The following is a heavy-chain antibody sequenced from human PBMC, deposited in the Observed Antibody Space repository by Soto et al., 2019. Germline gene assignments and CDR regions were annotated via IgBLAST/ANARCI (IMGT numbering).Heavy chain of an antibody. CDR2: IIPIFGTA. CDR3: AKDGYGSGWQPKTY. CDR1: GCTFSSYA. J-gene: IGHJ4*02. D-gene: IGHD6-19*01. Sequence: SVKVSCKASGCTFSSYAISWVRQAPGQGLEWMGGIIPIFGTANYAQKFQGRVTITADESTSTAYMELSSLRSEATAVYYFAKDGYGSGWQPKTYGGQGTLVTVSS. V-gene: IGHV1-69*13.